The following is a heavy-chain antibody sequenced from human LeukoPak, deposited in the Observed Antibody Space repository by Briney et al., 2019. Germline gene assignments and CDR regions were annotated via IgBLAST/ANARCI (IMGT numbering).Heavy chain of an antibody. CDR1: GGSISSGGYS. J-gene: IGHJ1*01. Sequence: QLQLQASGSGLVKPSQTLSLTCAVSGGSISSGGYSWSWIRQPPGKGLEWIGYIYHSGSTYYNPSLKSRVTISVDRSKNQFSLKLSSVTAADTAVYYCASGVGTVTTGVGEHWGQGTLVTVSS. D-gene: IGHD4-17*01. V-gene: IGHV4-30-2*02. CDR2: IYHSGST. CDR3: ASGVGTVTTGVGEH.